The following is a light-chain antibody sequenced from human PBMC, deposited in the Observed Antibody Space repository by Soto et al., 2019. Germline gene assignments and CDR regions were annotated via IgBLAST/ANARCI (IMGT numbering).Light chain of an antibody. Sequence: SVLTQPASVSGSPGQSITISCTGTSSDVGAYNYVSWYQQHPGKAPKLMIYDVSNRPSGVSNRFSGSKSGNTASLTISGLQAEDEADYYCSSYTSSNTYVFGTGTRSPS. CDR3: SSYTSSNTYV. CDR1: SSDVGAYNY. J-gene: IGLJ1*01. CDR2: DVS. V-gene: IGLV2-14*03.